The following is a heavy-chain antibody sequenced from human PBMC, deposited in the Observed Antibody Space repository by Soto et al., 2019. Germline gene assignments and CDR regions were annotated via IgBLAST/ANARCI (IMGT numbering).Heavy chain of an antibody. CDR1: GYTFSNYA. Sequence: QVQLVQSGAEMKKPGASVKVSCKASGYTFSNYAFNWVRQAPGQRLEWMGWISAYNGKPNYAQNFQGRVTMTTDTSTSTAYMELRSLTSDDTAVYYCARADETEMADYWGQGTLVTVSS. J-gene: IGHJ4*02. V-gene: IGHV1-18*04. CDR3: ARADETEMADY. D-gene: IGHD2-8*01. CDR2: ISAYNGKP.